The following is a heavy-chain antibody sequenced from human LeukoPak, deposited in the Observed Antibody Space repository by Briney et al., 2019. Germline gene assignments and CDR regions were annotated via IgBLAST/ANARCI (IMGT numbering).Heavy chain of an antibody. V-gene: IGHV3-23*01. CDR3: AREEYGENYFDY. CDR1: GFTVYNFA. J-gene: IGHJ4*02. Sequence: GGSLRLSCVASGFTVYNFAMSWVRQAPGKGLEWVSLITGGGGSTDYADSVKGRFTISRGNSMYTLYLQMNSLRAEDTAVYYCAREEYGENYFDYWGQGALVTVSS. CDR2: ITGGGGST. D-gene: IGHD3-10*01.